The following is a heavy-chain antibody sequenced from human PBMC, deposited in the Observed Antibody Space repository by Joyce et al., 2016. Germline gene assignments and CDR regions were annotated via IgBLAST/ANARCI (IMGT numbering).Heavy chain of an antibody. J-gene: IGHJ2*01. CDR3: ARDRFDYCTGGVCYNWYFDF. Sequence: QLQLQESGPGLVKPSETLSLTCTVSGGSISSSSTYYWGWIRQPPGKGLEWIGSIYYSGSTYYNPSLKSRVTISADTSKNQFSLKLRSVTAADTAVYYCARDRFDYCTGGVCYNWYFDFWGRGTLVTVSS. D-gene: IGHD2-8*02. CDR2: IYYSGST. CDR1: GGSISSSSTYY. V-gene: IGHV4-39*07.